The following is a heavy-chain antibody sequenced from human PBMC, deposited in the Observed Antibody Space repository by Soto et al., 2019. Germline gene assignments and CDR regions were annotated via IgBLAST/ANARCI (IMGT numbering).Heavy chain of an antibody. D-gene: IGHD1-7*01. CDR3: AKDRNYPRDQFHN. CDR2: ISANGQGI. V-gene: IGHV3-23*01. Sequence: PXGSLRLSCAASGFTFNNYAMSWVRQAPGKGLEWVSAISANGQGIYYADSVKGRFIISRDSSKNTVFLHMDSLTAEDTAVYYCAKDRNYPRDQFHNWGQGTLVTVPQ. CDR1: GFTFNNYA. J-gene: IGHJ4*02.